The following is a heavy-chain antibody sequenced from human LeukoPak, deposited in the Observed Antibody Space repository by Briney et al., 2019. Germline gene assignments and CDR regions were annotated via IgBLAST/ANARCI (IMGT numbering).Heavy chain of an antibody. V-gene: IGHV3-7*05. CDR3: ARDGMGVLKAFDI. Sequence: GGSLRLSCAASGFTFSSYWMSWVRQVPGKGLEWVANIRHDGSEKYFVDSVRGRFTISRDNAKNSLYLQMNSLRAEETAVYYCARDGMGVLKAFDIWGQGTMVTVSS. J-gene: IGHJ3*02. CDR1: GFTFSSYW. D-gene: IGHD3-16*01. CDR2: IRHDGSEK.